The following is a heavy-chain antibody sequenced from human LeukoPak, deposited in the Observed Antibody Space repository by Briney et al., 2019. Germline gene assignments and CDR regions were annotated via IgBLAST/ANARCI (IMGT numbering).Heavy chain of an antibody. CDR3: AKDRASSWWYFDL. J-gene: IGHJ2*01. D-gene: IGHD1-26*01. V-gene: IGHV3-21*04. CDR1: GFTFSSYC. Sequence: GGSLRLSCAASGFTFSSYCMDWVRQTPGKGLEWVSSISSSSSYIYYADSVKGRFTISRDNSKNTLYLQMNSLRAEDTAVYYCAKDRASSWWYFDLWGRGTLVTVSS. CDR2: ISSSSSYI.